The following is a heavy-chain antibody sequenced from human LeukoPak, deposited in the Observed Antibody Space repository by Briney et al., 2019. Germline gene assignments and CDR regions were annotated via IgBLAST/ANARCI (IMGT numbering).Heavy chain of an antibody. CDR3: ARLAGYYGSGSYYKHDAFDI. D-gene: IGHD3-10*01. CDR1: GGSISSGSYY. V-gene: IGHV4-61*02. CDR2: IYTSGST. J-gene: IGHJ3*02. Sequence: SETLSLTCTVSGGSISSGSYYWSWIRQPAGKGLEWIGRIYTSGSTNYNPSLKSRVTISVDTSKNQFSLKLSSVTAADTAVYYCARLAGYYGSGSYYKHDAFDIWGQGTMVTVSS.